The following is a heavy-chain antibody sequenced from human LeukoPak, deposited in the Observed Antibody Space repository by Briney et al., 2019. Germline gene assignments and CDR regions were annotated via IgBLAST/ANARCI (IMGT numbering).Heavy chain of an antibody. CDR1: GFTHSNAW. Sequence: GGSLRLSCAASGFTHSNAWMTWVRQAPGKGLDWVGLIKSKTDGGTTDYAAPVKDRFTISRDDSKTTLYLQMNSLRAEDTATYHCATWNWNDYYFDYWGQGTLVTVSS. CDR3: ATWNWNDYYFDY. J-gene: IGHJ4*02. V-gene: IGHV3-15*05. D-gene: IGHD1-1*01. CDR2: IKSKTDGGTT.